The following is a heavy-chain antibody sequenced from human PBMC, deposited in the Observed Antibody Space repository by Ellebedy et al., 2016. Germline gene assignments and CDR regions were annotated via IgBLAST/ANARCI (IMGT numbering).Heavy chain of an antibody. CDR2: IIPIFGTA. CDR3: ARGVFADYGDYGSPNWFNP. CDR1: GGTFSSYA. J-gene: IGHJ5*02. V-gene: IGHV1-69*13. Sequence: SVKVSXKASGGTFSSYAISWVRQAPGQGLEWMGGIIPIFGTANYAQKFQGRVTITADESTSTAYMELSSLRSEDTAVYYCARGVFADYGDYGSPNWFNPWGQGTLVTVSS. D-gene: IGHD4-17*01.